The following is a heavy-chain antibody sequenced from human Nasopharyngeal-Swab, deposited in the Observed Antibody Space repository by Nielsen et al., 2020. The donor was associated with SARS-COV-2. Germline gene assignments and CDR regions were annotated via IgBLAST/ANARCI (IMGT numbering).Heavy chain of an antibody. J-gene: IGHJ6*02. CDR1: GGTFSSYA. D-gene: IGHD4-23*01. V-gene: IGHV1-69*10. CDR2: IIPILGIA. CDR3: ARAMATVGAVYYYGMDV. Sequence: SVKVSCKASGGTFSSYAISWVRQAPGQGLEWMGGIIPILGIANYAQKFQGRVTVTADKSTSTAYMELSSLRSEDTAVYYCARAMATVGAVYYYGMDVWGQGTTVTVSS.